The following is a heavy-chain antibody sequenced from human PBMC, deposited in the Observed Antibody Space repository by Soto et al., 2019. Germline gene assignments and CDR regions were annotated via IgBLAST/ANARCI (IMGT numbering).Heavy chain of an antibody. Sequence: GSLRLSCAVSGFTVNSHYMSWVRQAPGKGLEWVSYISSSSSTIFYTDSVKGRFTVSRDNAKNSLYLQMNSLRAEDTAVYYCARDDDPYRSSWLDPWGQGTLVTVSS. V-gene: IGHV3-48*01. J-gene: IGHJ5*02. D-gene: IGHD6-13*01. CDR1: GFTVNSHY. CDR3: ARDDDPYRSSWLDP. CDR2: ISSSSSTI.